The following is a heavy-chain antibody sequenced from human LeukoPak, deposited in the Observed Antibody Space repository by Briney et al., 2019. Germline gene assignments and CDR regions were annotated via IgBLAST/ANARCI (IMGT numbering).Heavy chain of an antibody. D-gene: IGHD3-10*01. Sequence: KSGGSLKISFKDSGYLFTSYWIAGVRQMPGKGLEWIWILYPGTSDTRYSPSFQGRVTISAAKSINTAYLLWTSLHAADTASSYCARPDASGTYDAFDVWGQGTVVTV. J-gene: IGHJ3*01. CDR3: ARPDASGTYDAFDV. CDR2: LYPGTSDT. V-gene: IGHV5-51*01. CDR1: GYLFTSYW.